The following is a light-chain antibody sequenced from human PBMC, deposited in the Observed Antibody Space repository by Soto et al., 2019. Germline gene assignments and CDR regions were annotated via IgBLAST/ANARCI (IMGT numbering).Light chain of an antibody. V-gene: IGKV3-20*01. Sequence: EIVLTQSPGTLSLSPGEGATVSCRASQSVNGNLLAWFQQKPGQAPRLLIHDASRRATDIPDRFSGSGSGTDFTLSISRLEPEDFAVYYCHQYVSSPLTFGQGTKLEIK. J-gene: IGKJ2*01. CDR2: DAS. CDR1: QSVNGNL. CDR3: HQYVSSPLT.